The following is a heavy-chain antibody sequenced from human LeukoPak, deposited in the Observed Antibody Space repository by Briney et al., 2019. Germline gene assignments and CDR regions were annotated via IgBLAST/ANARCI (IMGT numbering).Heavy chain of an antibody. CDR2: IYYSGST. CDR1: GGSISSSSYY. Sequence: SETLSLTCTVSGGSISSSSYYWGWIRQPPGKGLEWIGSIYYSGSTYYNPSLKSRVTISVDTSKNQFSLKLSSVTAADTAVYYCARHKDIVVVVAASIWFDPWGQGTLVTVS. J-gene: IGHJ5*02. CDR3: ARHKDIVVVVAASIWFDP. D-gene: IGHD2-15*01. V-gene: IGHV4-39*01.